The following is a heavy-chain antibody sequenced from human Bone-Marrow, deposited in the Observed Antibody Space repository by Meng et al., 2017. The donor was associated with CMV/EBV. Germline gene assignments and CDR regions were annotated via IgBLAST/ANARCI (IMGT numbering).Heavy chain of an antibody. V-gene: IGHV3-23*03. Sequence: GESLKISCAASGFTFSSYAMSWVRQAPGKGLEWVSVIYSGGSSTYYADSVKGRFTISRDNSKNTLYLQMNSLRAEDTAVYYCAKTLRGSALFGYWGQGTLVPVSS. J-gene: IGHJ4*02. CDR2: IYSGGSST. CDR1: GFTFSSYA. CDR3: AKTLRGSALFGY.